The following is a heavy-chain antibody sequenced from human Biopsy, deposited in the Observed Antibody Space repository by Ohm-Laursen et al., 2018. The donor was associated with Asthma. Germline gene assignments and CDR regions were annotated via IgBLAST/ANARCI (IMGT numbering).Heavy chain of an antibody. Sequence: TLSLTCTVSGGTISSGGHYWNWSRHEPGKGLEWIGNIYDSGRTYYKSSLKSRITISVDSSKNQLSLTLTSVTAADTAIYYCARGVDYGGNHVDSWGQGILVTISA. CDR1: GGTISSGGHY. V-gene: IGHV4-31*03. D-gene: IGHD4-23*01. J-gene: IGHJ4*02. CDR2: IYDSGRT. CDR3: ARGVDYGGNHVDS.